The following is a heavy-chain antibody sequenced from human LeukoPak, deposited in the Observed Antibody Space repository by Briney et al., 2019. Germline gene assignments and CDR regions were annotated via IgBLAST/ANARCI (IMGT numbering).Heavy chain of an antibody. Sequence: AESLKISCKGSGYSFTSYWISWVRQMPGKGLEWMGKIDPRASYTHYSPSFQGHVTISADKSISTAYLQCSSLKASDTATYYCATQQWLVGGSAASNFDYWGQGTLVTVSS. CDR2: IDPRASYT. CDR3: ATQQWLVGGSAASNFDY. D-gene: IGHD6-19*01. V-gene: IGHV5-10-1*01. CDR1: GYSFTSYW. J-gene: IGHJ4*02.